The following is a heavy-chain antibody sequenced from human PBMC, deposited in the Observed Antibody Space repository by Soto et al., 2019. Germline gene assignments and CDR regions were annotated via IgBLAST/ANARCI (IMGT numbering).Heavy chain of an antibody. D-gene: IGHD4-17*01. Sequence: QVQLVESGGGVVQPGGSLRLSCTASGFTFTTFSIHWVRQAPGKGLEWVALISYDGHNKYYSDSVKGRFTISRDNYKNTLTLKMNSMRAEDTSVYYCANDLQAYGDYNYYRDGMEVWGKGTRV. CDR2: ISYDGHNK. CDR1: GFTFTTFS. CDR3: ANDLQAYGDYNYYRDGMEV. V-gene: IGHV3-30*18. J-gene: IGHJ6*04.